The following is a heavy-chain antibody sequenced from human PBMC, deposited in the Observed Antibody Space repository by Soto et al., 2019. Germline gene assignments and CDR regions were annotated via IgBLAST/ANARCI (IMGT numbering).Heavy chain of an antibody. CDR2: ISGSGANT. J-gene: IGHJ6*03. V-gene: IGHV3-23*01. D-gene: IGHD4-17*01. Sequence: EVQLLESGGGLVQPGGSLRLSCAASGFTFSSIAMSWVRQAPGKGLEWVSAISGSGANTYYADSVMGRFTISRDNSENSLYLHMSSLRVEDTAVYYCAKGGDYGDYGIYMDVWGKGTTVTVSS. CDR3: AKGGDYGDYGIYMDV. CDR1: GFTFSSIA.